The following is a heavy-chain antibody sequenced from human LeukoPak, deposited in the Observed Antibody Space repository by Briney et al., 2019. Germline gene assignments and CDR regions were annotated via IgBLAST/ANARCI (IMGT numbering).Heavy chain of an antibody. D-gene: IGHD3-3*01. Sequence: ASVKVSCKASGYTFTIYSISWVRQAPGQGLEWMGWIGAYNGNTNYAQKLQGRVTMTTDTSTSRAYMELRSLRSDDTAVYYCARVKGEHYDFWSGYLYYFDYWGQGTLVTVSS. CDR1: GYTFTIYS. CDR3: ARVKGEHYDFWSGYLYYFDY. CDR2: IGAYNGNT. V-gene: IGHV1-18*01. J-gene: IGHJ4*02.